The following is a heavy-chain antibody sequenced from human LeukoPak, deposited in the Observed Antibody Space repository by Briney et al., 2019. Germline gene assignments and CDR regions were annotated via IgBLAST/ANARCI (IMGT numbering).Heavy chain of an antibody. J-gene: IGHJ4*02. CDR3: ARGWVDLIRKVVPAAGDY. CDR1: GYTFTSYD. D-gene: IGHD2-2*01. V-gene: IGHV1-8*01. Sequence: ASVKVSCKASGYTFTSYDINWVRQATGQGLEWMGWMNPNSGNTGYAQKFQGRVTMTRNTSISTAYMELSSLRSEDTAVYYCARGWVDLIRKVVPAAGDYWGQGTLVTASS. CDR2: MNPNSGNT.